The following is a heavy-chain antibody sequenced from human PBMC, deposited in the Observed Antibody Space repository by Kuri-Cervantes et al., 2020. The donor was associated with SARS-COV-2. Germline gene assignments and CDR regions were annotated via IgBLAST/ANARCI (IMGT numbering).Heavy chain of an antibody. CDR1: GFTFSSYS. J-gene: IGHJ4*02. D-gene: IGHD3-22*01. CDR2: IWYDGSNK. V-gene: IGHV3-33*08. Sequence: GESLKISCAASGFTFSSYSMNWVRQAPGKGLEWVAVIWYDGSNKYYADSVKGRFTISRDNSKNTLYLQMNSLRAEDTAVYYCASDPTYYYDSSGYYRSWFFDYWGQGTLVTVSS. CDR3: ASDPTYYYDSSGYYRSWFFDY.